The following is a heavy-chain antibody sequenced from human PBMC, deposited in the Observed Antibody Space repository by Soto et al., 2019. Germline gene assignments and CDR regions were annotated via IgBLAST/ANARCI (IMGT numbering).Heavy chain of an antibody. V-gene: IGHV3-30-3*01. D-gene: IGHD1-1*01. CDR2: ISYEGSNT. Sequence: VGSLRLACVASGFSFDTYGIHWVRQAPGKGLQWVALISYEGSNTYYADSVRGRFTISRDNSKNTLYLQMNTLRPEDTGVYYCARVTPGNNLYYFSGLDFWGQGTSVTVSS. CDR1: GFSFDTYG. CDR3: ARVTPGNNLYYFSGLDF. J-gene: IGHJ6*02.